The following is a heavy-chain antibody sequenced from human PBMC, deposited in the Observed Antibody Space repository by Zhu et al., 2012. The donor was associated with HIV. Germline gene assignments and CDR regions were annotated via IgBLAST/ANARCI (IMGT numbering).Heavy chain of an antibody. CDR3: ARLNGQQLVLEY. CDR2: IYYSGST. Sequence: QVQLQESGPGLVKPSETLSLTCTVSGGSISSSSYYWGWIRQPPGKGLEWIGSIYYSGSTYYNPSLKSRVTISVDTSKNQFSLKLSSVTAADTAVYYCARLNGQQLVLEYWGQGTLVTVSS. CDR1: GGSISSSSYY. V-gene: IGHV4-39*07. D-gene: IGHD6-13*01. J-gene: IGHJ4*02.